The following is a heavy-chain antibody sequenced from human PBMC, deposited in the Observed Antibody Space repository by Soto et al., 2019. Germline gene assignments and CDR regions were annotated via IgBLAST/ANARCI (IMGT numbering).Heavy chain of an antibody. J-gene: IGHJ6*02. Sequence: QVQLQESGPGLVKPSETLSLTCTVSGGTISRYYWSWIRQPPGKGLEWIGYMYNTGSTVYNPSFKSRLTISVDTSKNQFSLKRNSVTAADTAVYYCARDLWGYCGTDCSPLDVWGQGTTVTVSS. CDR3: ARDLWGYCGTDCSPLDV. D-gene: IGHD2-21*02. CDR1: GGTISRYY. CDR2: MYNTGST. V-gene: IGHV4-59*01.